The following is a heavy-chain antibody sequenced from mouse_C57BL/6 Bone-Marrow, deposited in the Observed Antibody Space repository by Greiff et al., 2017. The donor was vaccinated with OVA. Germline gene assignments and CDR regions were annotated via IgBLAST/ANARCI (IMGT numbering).Heavy chain of an antibody. CDR3: ARSGPDFDY. J-gene: IGHJ2*01. CDR1: GYTFTSYT. CDR2: INPSSGYT. Sequence: VMLVESGADLARPGASVKMSCKASGYTFTSYTMHWVKQRPGQGLEWIGYINPSSGYTKYNQKFKDKATLTADKSSSTAYMQLSSLTSEDSAVYYCARSGPDFDYWGQGTTLTVSS. V-gene: IGHV1-4*01.